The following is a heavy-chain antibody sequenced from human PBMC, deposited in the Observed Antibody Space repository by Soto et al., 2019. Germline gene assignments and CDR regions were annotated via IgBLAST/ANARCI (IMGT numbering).Heavy chain of an antibody. V-gene: IGHV4-39*07. J-gene: IGHJ3*02. CDR2: IYYSGST. D-gene: IGHD3-10*01. CDR3: ARVWGGAFDI. CDR1: GGSISSSSYY. Sequence: ASETLSLTCTASGGSISSSSYYWGWIRQPPGKGLEWIGSIYYSGSTYYNPSLKSRVTISVDTSKNQFSLKLSSVTAADTAVYYCARVWGGAFDIWGQGTTVTVSS.